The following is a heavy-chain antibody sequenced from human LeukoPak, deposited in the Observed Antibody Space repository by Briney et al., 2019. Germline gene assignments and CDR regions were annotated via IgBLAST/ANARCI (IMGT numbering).Heavy chain of an antibody. Sequence: PGGSLRLSCAASGFTFSSYGIHWVRQAPGEGLEWVAVILNDGGQEKYADSVKGRFTISRDNSKSILFLQMNDLRAEDTALYFSAREWGLIAVAGGPGYWGQGTPVTVSS. V-gene: IGHV3-33*01. D-gene: IGHD6-19*01. CDR2: ILNDGGQE. CDR3: AREWGLIAVAGGPGY. J-gene: IGHJ4*02. CDR1: GFTFSSYG.